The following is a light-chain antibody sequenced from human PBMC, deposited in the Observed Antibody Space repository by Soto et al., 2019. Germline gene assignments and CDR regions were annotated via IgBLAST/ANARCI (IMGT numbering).Light chain of an antibody. CDR2: RNN. V-gene: IGLV1-47*01. Sequence: QSVLTQPPSASGTPGQRVTISCSGSSSNIGTNYVYWYQQLPGTAPKLLIYRNNQRPSAVPDRFSGSKSGTSASLAISGLRSEDEADYYCAAWDDSLSGDVVFGGGTKLTVL. J-gene: IGLJ2*01. CDR3: AAWDDSLSGDVV. CDR1: SSNIGTNY.